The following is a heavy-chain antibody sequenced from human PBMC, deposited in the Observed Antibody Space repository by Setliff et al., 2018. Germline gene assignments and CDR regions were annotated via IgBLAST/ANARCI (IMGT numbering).Heavy chain of an antibody. CDR3: ASNPFNSGGRCYWTWLDS. CDR1: GGSISSGSYY. J-gene: IGHJ5*01. D-gene: IGHD2-15*01. CDR2: IHYSGST. Sequence: PSETLSLTCTVSGGSISSGSYYWGWIRQPPRKGLEWIGSIHYSGSTYYNPSLKSRVTISVDTSKNQFSLKLDSVIVADTAVYYCASNPFNSGGRCYWTWLDSWAQGTLVTVSS. V-gene: IGHV4-39*01.